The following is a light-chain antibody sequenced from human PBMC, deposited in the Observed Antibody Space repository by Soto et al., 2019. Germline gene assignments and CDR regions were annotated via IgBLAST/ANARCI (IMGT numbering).Light chain of an antibody. V-gene: IGLV2-14*01. Sequence: QSVLTQPASVSVSPGQSITISCAGTGSDVGGYNYVSWYQQHPGKAPKLMIYDVSNRPSGVSNRFSGSKSGNTASLTISGLQAEDEADYYCSSYTSSSTLYVFGTGTKVTVL. J-gene: IGLJ1*01. CDR1: GSDVGGYNY. CDR2: DVS. CDR3: SSYTSSSTLYV.